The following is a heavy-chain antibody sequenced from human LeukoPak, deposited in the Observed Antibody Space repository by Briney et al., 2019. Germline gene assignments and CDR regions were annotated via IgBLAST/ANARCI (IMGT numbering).Heavy chain of an antibody. J-gene: IGHJ4*02. Sequence: SETLSLTCPVSGGSISSYYWSWIRRPAGKGLEWIGRIYTSGSTNYNPSLKSRVTMSVDTSKNQFSLKLSSVTAADTAVYYRARDSVRSGYYALLFDYWGQGTLVTVSS. CDR1: GGSISSYY. CDR3: ARDSVRSGYYALLFDY. V-gene: IGHV4-4*07. D-gene: IGHD3-3*01. CDR2: IYTSGST.